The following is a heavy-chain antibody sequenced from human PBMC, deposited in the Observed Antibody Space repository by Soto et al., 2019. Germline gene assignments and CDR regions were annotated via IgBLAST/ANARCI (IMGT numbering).Heavy chain of an antibody. D-gene: IGHD6-13*01. Sequence: QVQLQESGPGLVKPSGTLSLTCDVSSGYISTSYWWSWVRQPPGKGLEWIGEIFHSGITNYKPSLKRPVYTPVDLSTAQFYLKTSYRAAADTASYFLVGGGVDRSRGPSNLRGQGTLVTV. J-gene: IGHJ3*01. CDR2: IFHSGIT. CDR3: VGGGVDRSRGPSNL. V-gene: IGHV4-4*02. CDR1: SGYISTSYW.